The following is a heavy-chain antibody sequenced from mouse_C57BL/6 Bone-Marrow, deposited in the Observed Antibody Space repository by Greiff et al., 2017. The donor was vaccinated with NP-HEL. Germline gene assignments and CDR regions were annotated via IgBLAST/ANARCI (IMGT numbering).Heavy chain of an antibody. CDR3: ARLYGSSPFAY. Sequence: DVKLVESGPGLVKPSQSLSLTCSVTGYSITSGYYWNWIRQFPGNKLEWMGYISYDGSNNYNPSLKNRISITRDTSKNQFFLKLNSVTTEDTATYYCARLYGSSPFAYWGQGTLVTVSA. J-gene: IGHJ3*01. CDR1: GYSITSGYY. D-gene: IGHD1-1*01. CDR2: ISYDGSN. V-gene: IGHV3-6*01.